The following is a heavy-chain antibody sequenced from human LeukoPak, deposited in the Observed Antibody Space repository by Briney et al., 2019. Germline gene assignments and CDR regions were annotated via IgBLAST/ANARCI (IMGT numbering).Heavy chain of an antibody. D-gene: IGHD3-16*01. CDR1: GGSISSYY. CDR2: IYYSGST. J-gene: IGHJ6*04. V-gene: IGHV4-59*01. CDR3: ARSMITFGAPYYYYYGMDV. Sequence: PSETLSPTCTVSGGSISSYYWSWIRQPPGKGLEWIGYIYYSGSTNYNPSLKSRVTISVDTSKNQFSLKLSSVTAADTAVYYCARSMITFGAPYYYYYGMDVWGKGTTVTVSS.